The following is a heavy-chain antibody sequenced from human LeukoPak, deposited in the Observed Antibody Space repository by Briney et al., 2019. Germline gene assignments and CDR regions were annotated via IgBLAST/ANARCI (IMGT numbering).Heavy chain of an antibody. J-gene: IGHJ4*02. Sequence: PGGSLRLSCAASGFTFSSYAMHWVRQAPGKGLEWVSYISSSGSTIYYADSVKGRFTISRDNAKNSLYLQMNSLRAEDTAVYYCARDLLGYYDSSGSPDSDYWGQGTLVTVSS. D-gene: IGHD3-22*01. V-gene: IGHV3-48*04. CDR2: ISSSGSTI. CDR1: GFTFSSYA. CDR3: ARDLLGYYDSSGSPDSDY.